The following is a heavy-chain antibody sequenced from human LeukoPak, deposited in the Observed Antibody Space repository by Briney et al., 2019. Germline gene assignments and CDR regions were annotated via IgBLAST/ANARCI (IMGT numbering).Heavy chain of an antibody. Sequence: ASVKVSCKASGYTFTGYYVHWVRQAPGQGLEWMGWINTNSGATNYAQNFQGRVTMTRDTSISTASMELSSLRSDETALYYCTTPQPGAFEVWGQGTMVTASS. J-gene: IGHJ3*01. V-gene: IGHV1-2*02. D-gene: IGHD2-2*01. CDR1: GYTFTGYY. CDR3: TTPQPGAFEV. CDR2: INTNSGAT.